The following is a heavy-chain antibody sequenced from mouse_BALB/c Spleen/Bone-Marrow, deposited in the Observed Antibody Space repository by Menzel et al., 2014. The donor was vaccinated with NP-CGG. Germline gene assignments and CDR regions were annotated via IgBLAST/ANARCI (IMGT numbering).Heavy chain of an antibody. CDR1: GFNIXDTY. CDR2: IDPANGNT. V-gene: IGHV14-3*02. D-gene: IGHD1-1*01. J-gene: IGHJ3*01. CDR3: ASYYYGSSRFAY. Sequence: EVKVVDSGAELVKPGASVKLSCTASGFNIXDTYMHWVKQRPEQGLEWIGRIDPANGNTKYDPKFQGKATITADTSSNTAYLQLSSLTSEDTAVYYCASYYYGSSRFAYWGQGTLVTVSA.